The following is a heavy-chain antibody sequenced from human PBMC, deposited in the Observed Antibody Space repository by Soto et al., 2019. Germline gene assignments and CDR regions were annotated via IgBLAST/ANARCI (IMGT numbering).Heavy chain of an antibody. CDR1: GFTFGDSY. J-gene: IGHJ5*02. V-gene: IGHV3-11*06. CDR3: VRGGGGGLFDP. D-gene: IGHD2-15*01. Sequence: VGSLRLSCVGSGFTFGDSYMSWIRQAPGKGLEWLSYISPGSRYPAYADSVKGRFTISRDNAKRSLYLQMMSLTAEDTAIYYCVRGGGGGLFDPWGQGTLVTAPQ. CDR2: ISPGSRYP.